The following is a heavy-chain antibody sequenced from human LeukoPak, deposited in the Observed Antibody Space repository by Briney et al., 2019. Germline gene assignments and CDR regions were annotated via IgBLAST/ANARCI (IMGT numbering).Heavy chain of an antibody. CDR2: TYTGDVT. D-gene: IGHD3-22*01. Sequence: GGSLRLSCAVSGFRVSSNHMTWVRQAPGKGVEWVSLTYTGDVTYYADSVKGRFTISTDNSKNILYLQMDSLTAEDTALYYCARERDYDTYIDYWGKGTLVTVSS. V-gene: IGHV3-53*01. J-gene: IGHJ4*02. CDR3: ARERDYDTYIDY. CDR1: GFRVSSNH.